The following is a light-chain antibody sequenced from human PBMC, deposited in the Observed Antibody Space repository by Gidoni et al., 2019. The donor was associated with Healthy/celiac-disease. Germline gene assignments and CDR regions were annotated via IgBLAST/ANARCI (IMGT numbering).Light chain of an antibody. J-gene: IGKJ4*02. CDR3: QQYDNLPLT. V-gene: IGKV1-33*01. CDR1: QDISNY. CDR2: DAS. Sequence: HITHSPSSLSASVGDRVTITCQASQDISNYLNWYQQKPGKAPKLLIYDASNLETGVPSRFSGSGSGTDFTFTISSLQPEDIATYYCQQYDNLPLTFGGXTKVEIK.